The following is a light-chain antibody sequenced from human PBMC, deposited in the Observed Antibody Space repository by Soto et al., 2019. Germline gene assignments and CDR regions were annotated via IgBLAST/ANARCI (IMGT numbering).Light chain of an antibody. CDR2: NVN. J-gene: IGLJ1*01. CDR1: NSDVGSYHY. CDR3: CSYTSIGV. Sequence: QSVLIQPRSVYGSPGQSVAISCTGINSDVGSYHYVSWKQNQPGTVSKPMIFNVNSRLSGIPDRISGTKPDNTVSTAISGLQAEDEANYYSCSYTSIGVFGNGTKVTVL. V-gene: IGLV2-11*01.